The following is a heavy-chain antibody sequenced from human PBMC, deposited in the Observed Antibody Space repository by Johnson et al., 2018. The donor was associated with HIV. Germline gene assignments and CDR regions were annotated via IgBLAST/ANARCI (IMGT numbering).Heavy chain of an antibody. V-gene: IGHV3-30*19. Sequence: VQLVESGGGVVQPGGSLRLSCAASGFTFNSYGMHWVRQAPGKGLEWVALISYDASNKFYADSVKGRFTISRDKTKKTLYLQMNSLRVEDTAVYYCARAANVVLPAGTFDIWGRGTMVTVSS. CDR2: ISYDASNK. CDR3: ARAANVVLPAGTFDI. J-gene: IGHJ3*02. CDR1: GFTFNSYG. D-gene: IGHD2-2*01.